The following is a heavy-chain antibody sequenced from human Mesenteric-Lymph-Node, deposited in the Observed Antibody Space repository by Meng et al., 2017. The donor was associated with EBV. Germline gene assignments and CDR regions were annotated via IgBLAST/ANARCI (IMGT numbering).Heavy chain of an antibody. CDR1: GDSISSSSYY. J-gene: IGHJ4*02. V-gene: IGHV4-39*01. CDR2: IYYSGST. CDR3: ARTPGPVAVPFDY. D-gene: IGHD6-19*01. Sequence: QLALQESCPGLVKPSDTPSLTGTVSGDSISSSSYYCGWIRQPPEKGLEWIGSIYYSGSTYYNPSLKSRVTISVDTSKNQFSLKLSSVTAADTAVYYCARTPGPVAVPFDYWGQGTLVTVSS.